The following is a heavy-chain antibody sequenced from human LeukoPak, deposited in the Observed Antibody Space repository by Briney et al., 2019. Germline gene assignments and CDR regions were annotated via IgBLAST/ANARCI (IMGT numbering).Heavy chain of an antibody. CDR2: IYWNDDK. J-gene: IGHJ4*02. CDR1: GFSLSTSGVS. Sequence: SGPTLVKPTQTLTLTCTFSGFSLSTSGVSVGWIRQPPGKALEWLALIYWNDDKHYSPSLKSRLTITNITKDTSKNQVVLTMTKMDLVDIATAYCAHRIGRYGRNEFDYWGQGTLVTVSS. V-gene: IGHV2-5*01. CDR3: AHRIGRYGRNEFDY. D-gene: IGHD1-14*01.